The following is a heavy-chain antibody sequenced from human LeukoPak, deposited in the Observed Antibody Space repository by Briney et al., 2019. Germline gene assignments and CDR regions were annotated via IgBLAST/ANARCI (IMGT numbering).Heavy chain of an antibody. CDR2: IRSKAYGGTT. D-gene: IGHD4-17*01. V-gene: IGHV3-49*04. Sequence: GGSLRLSCAASGFTVSSKYMSWVRQAPGKGLEWVGFIRSKAYGGTTEYAASVKGRFTISRDDSKSIAYLQMNSLKTEDTAVYYCTRGYGDYGGQGTLVTVSS. CDR3: TRGYGDY. J-gene: IGHJ4*02. CDR1: GFTVSSKY.